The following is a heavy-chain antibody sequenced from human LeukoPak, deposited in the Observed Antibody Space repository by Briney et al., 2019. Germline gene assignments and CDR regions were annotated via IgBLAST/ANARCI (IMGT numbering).Heavy chain of an antibody. CDR3: ARDRGYDTREDY. D-gene: IGHD5-12*01. CDR1: GFTFSSYS. Sequence: GGSLRLSCAASGFTFSSYSMNWVRQAPGKGLEWVSSISSSSSYIYYADSVKGRFTISRDNAKNSLYLQMNSLRAEDTAVYYCARDRGYDTREDYWGQGTLVTVSS. CDR2: ISSSSSYI. V-gene: IGHV3-21*01. J-gene: IGHJ4*02.